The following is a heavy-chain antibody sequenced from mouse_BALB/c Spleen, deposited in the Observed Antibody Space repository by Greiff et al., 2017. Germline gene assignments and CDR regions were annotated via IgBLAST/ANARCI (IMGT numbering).Heavy chain of an antibody. CDR1: GFTFSSYA. Sequence: EVKLVESGGGLVKPGGSLKLSCAASGFTFSSYAMSWVRQTPENRLEWVASISSGGSTYYPDSVKGRFTISRDNARNILYLQMSSLRSEDTAMYYWARGQDGRDRYFFAYWGQGTLVTVSA. V-gene: IGHV5-6-5*01. CDR2: ISSGGST. D-gene: IGHD2-14*01. CDR3: ARGQDGRDRYFFAY. J-gene: IGHJ3*01.